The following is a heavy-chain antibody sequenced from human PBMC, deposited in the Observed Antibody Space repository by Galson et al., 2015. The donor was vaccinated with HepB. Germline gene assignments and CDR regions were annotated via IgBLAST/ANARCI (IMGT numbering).Heavy chain of an antibody. CDR3: TRGAAPDYYDSSGYAFDI. J-gene: IGHJ3*02. CDR2: IRSKTFGETT. Sequence: SLRLSCAASGFIFVEHVMSWFRQAPGTGLEWIGFIRSKTFGETTEYAASVKGRFWISRDDSDSIAYLQMSSLKTEDTAVYYCTRGAAPDYYDSSGYAFDIWGQGTVVTVSS. CDR1: GFIFVEHV. V-gene: IGHV3-49*03. D-gene: IGHD3-22*01.